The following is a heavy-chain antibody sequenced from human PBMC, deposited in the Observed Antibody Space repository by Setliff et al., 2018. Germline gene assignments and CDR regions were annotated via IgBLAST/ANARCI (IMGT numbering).Heavy chain of an antibody. J-gene: IGHJ6*03. CDR3: ARAADSYGPPRSYMDV. Sequence: GGSLRLSCAASGFTFSSYWMAWVRQAPGKGLEWVANINQDGSQKYYVDSVKGRFTISRDNAKNSLYLQMNSLRAEDTAVYYCARAADSYGPPRSYMDVWGQGTLVTVSS. CDR1: GFTFSSYW. V-gene: IGHV3-7*01. D-gene: IGHD5-18*01. CDR2: INQDGSQK.